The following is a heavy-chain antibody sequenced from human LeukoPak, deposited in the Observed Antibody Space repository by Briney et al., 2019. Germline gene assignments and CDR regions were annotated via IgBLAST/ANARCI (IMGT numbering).Heavy chain of an antibody. D-gene: IGHD3-22*01. CDR2: INPRVGGT. J-gene: IGHJ4*02. CDR3: AREGLDYYDISGYYPIDY. CDR1: GYTFTSYY. Sequence: ASVKVSCKASGYTFTSYYMHWVRQAPGQGLEWMGIINPRVGGTSGAQKFQGRATMTRDTSTSTVYMKLSSLRTEDTAVYYCAREGLDYYDISGYYPIDYWGRGTLVTVSS. V-gene: IGHV1-46*01.